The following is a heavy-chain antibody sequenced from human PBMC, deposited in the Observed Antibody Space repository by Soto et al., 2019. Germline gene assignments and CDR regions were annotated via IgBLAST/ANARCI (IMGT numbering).Heavy chain of an antibody. CDR1: GYTFTSYG. Sequence: ASVKVSCKASGYTFTSYGISWVRQAPGQGLEWMGWISAYNGNTNYAQKLQGRVTMTTDTSTSTAYMELRSLRSDDTAVYYCARCYYGSGSYYGPYYFDYWGQGTLVTVSS. D-gene: IGHD3-10*01. CDR3: ARCYYGSGSYYGPYYFDY. J-gene: IGHJ4*02. CDR2: ISAYNGNT. V-gene: IGHV1-18*01.